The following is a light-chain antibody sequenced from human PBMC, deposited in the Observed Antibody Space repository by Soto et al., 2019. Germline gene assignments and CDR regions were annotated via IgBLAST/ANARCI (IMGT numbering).Light chain of an antibody. V-gene: IGKV3-20*01. CDR1: QSVSSGY. CDR2: GAS. J-gene: IGKJ1*01. CDR3: QHYGSSLRT. Sequence: EIVLTQSPGTLSLSPGERATLSCRASQSVSSGYLAWYQQKPGQAPRLLIYGASSRATGIPDRFSGSGSGTDFTLTISTLEPGDFAVYYCQHYGSSLRTFGQGTKVEIK.